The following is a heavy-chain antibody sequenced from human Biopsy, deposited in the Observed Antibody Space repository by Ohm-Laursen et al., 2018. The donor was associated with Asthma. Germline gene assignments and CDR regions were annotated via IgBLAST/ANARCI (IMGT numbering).Heavy chain of an antibody. CDR2: INPNSGGT. Sequence: ASVKVSCKASGYTFIGFHIHWMRQAPGQGLEWMGRINPNSGGTNYAQKFQGRVTMTRDTSISTAYMEVSRLRSDDTAVYFCARVASYGDLYLGIDVWGPGTTVSVS. CDR3: ARVASYGDLYLGIDV. D-gene: IGHD4-17*01. V-gene: IGHV1-2*06. CDR1: GYTFIGFH. J-gene: IGHJ6*02.